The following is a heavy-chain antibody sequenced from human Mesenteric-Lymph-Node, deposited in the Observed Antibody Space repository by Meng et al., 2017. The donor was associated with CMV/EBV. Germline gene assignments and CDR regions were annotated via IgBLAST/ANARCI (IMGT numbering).Heavy chain of an antibody. V-gene: IGHV3-30-3*01. CDR3: ARVGPIPYYYGMDV. Sequence: GESLKISCAASGFTFSSYAMHWVRQAPGKGLEWVAVISYDGSNKYYADSVKGRFTISRDNSKNTLCLQMNSLRAEDTAVYYCARVGPIPYYYGMDVWGQGTTVTVSS. CDR1: GFTFSSYA. D-gene: IGHD3-16*01. J-gene: IGHJ6*02. CDR2: ISYDGSNK.